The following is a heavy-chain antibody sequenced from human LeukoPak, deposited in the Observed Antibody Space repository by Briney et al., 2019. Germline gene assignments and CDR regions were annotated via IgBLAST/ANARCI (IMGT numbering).Heavy chain of an antibody. J-gene: IGHJ3*02. D-gene: IGHD6-13*01. CDR1: GFTFSSYA. CDR2: ISYDGSNR. CDR3: AKDDAYSSSWYALDI. Sequence: GGSLRLSCAASGFTFSSYAMHWVRQAPGKGLEWVTVISYDGSNRYYADSVKGRFTISRDNSKNTLSLQMNSLRAEDTAVYYCAKDDAYSSSWYALDIWGQGTMVTVSP. V-gene: IGHV3-30*18.